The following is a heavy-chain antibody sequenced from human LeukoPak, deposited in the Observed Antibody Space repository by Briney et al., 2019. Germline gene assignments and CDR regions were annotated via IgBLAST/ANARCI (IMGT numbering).Heavy chain of an antibody. CDR2: IYHSGST. CDR3: ARGHYGSDY. Sequence: SQTLSLTCAVSGGSISSGGYSWSWIRQPPGKGLEWIGYIYHSGSTYYNPSLKSRVTISVDTSKNQFSLKLSSVTAADTAVYYCARGHYGSDYWGQGTLVTVSS. D-gene: IGHD4-17*01. J-gene: IGHJ4*02. CDR1: GGSISSGGYS. V-gene: IGHV4-30-2*01.